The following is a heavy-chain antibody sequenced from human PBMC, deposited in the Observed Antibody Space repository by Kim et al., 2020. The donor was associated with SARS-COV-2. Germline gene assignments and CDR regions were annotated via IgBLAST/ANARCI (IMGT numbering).Heavy chain of an antibody. V-gene: IGHV3-23*01. J-gene: IGHJ3*02. D-gene: IGHD3-10*01. CDR1: GFTFSIYG. CDR3: SKGFDVAPRSWSCFDS. Sequence: GGSLRLSCAISGFTFSIYGLTWVRQAPQKGLEWVSPIRADGTGTYYAYSVKGRFTISRDSYKTTLSLLMNSMRVEATDVYFCSKGFDVAPRSWSCFDSWGEGKVVT. CDR2: IRADGTGT.